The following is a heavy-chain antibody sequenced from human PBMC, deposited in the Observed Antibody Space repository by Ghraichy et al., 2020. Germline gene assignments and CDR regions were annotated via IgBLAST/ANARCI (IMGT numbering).Heavy chain of an antibody. D-gene: IGHD6-19*01. V-gene: IGHV4-34*01. CDR2: FNHSGST. J-gene: IGHJ6*02. CDR3: ARRWGIAVAWRGSKGMDV. Sequence: SETLSLTCAVYGGSFSGYYWSWIRQPPGKGLEWIGEFNHSGSTNYNPSLKSRVTISVDTSKNQFSLKLSSVTAADTAVYYCARRWGIAVAWRGSKGMDVWGQGTTVTVSS. CDR1: GGSFSGYY.